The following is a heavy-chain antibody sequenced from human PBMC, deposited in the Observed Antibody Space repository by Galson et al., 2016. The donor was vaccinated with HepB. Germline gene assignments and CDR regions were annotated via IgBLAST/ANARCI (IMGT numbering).Heavy chain of an antibody. J-gene: IGHJ3*01. CDR2: VWFDGYTK. D-gene: IGHD3-10*01. CDR3: ARDLGVRGYGREPRDAYDL. V-gene: IGHV3-33*01. Sequence: SLRLSCAASGFTFSLYGMQWVRQAPGKGLEWVAVVWFDGYTKFYADSVRGRFTVSRDSSSDTVDLQMNNLRAEDTAMYFCARDLGVRGYGREPRDAYDLWGQGTMVSVSS. CDR1: GFTFSLYG.